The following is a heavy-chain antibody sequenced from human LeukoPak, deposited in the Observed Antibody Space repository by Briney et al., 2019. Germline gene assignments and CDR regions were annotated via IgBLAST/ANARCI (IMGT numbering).Heavy chain of an antibody. D-gene: IGHD3-3*01. CDR2: FDPEDGET. V-gene: IGHV1-24*01. J-gene: IGHJ6*03. CDR1: GYTLTELS. Sequence: ASVKVSCKVSGYTLTELSMHWVRHAPRKGLEWMGGFDPEDGETIYAQKFQGRVTMTEDTSTDTAYMELSSLRSEDTAVYYCATVRSDYDFWSGYYARPYYYYYYMDVWGKGTTVTVSS. CDR3: ATVRSDYDFWSGYYARPYYYYYYMDV.